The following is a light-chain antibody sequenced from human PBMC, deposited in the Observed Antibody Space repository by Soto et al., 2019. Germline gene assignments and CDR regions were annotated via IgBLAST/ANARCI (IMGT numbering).Light chain of an antibody. Sequence: DIQMPQFPSSLSASVGDRVTITCRASQGIGNDLGWYRHKPGKAPKRLIFSASTLDSGVPSRFSGGGFGTEFTLTISSLQPEDFATYYCLHHYNYPLTLGGGTKVEIK. J-gene: IGKJ4*01. CDR1: QGIGND. CDR3: LHHYNYPLT. CDR2: SAS. V-gene: IGKV1-17*01.